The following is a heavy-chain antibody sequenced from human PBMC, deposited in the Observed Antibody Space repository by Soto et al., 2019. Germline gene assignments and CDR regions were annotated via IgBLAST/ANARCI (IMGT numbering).Heavy chain of an antibody. V-gene: IGHV1-3*01. J-gene: IGHJ5*02. D-gene: IGHD3-9*01. CDR3: ARDGSDRYFDWLFPTNNWFDP. CDR1: GYTFTSYA. CDR2: INAGNGNT. Sequence: ASLKVSCKASGYTFTSYAMHWVRQAPGQRLEWMGWINAGNGNTKYSQKFQGRVTITRDTSASTAYMELSSLRSEDTAVYYCARDGSDRYFDWLFPTNNWFDPWGQGTLVTVSS.